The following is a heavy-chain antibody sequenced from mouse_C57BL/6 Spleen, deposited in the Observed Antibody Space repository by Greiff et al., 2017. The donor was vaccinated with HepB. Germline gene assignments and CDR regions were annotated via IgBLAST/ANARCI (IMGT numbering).Heavy chain of an antibody. J-gene: IGHJ1*03. CDR2: INPNYGTT. D-gene: IGHD1-1*01. V-gene: IGHV1-39*01. CDR3: ARYYGSSSRYWYFDV. Sequence: VQLKESGPELVKPGASVKISCKASGYSFTDYNMNWVKQSNGKSLEWIGVINPNYGTTSYNQKFKGKATLTVDQSSSTAYMQLNSLTSEDSAVYYCARYYGSSSRYWYFDVWGTGTTVTVSS. CDR1: GYSFTDYN.